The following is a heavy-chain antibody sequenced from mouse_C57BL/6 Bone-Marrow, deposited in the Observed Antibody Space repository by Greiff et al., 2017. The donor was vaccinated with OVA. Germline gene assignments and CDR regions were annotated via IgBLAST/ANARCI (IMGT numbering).Heavy chain of an antibody. J-gene: IGHJ1*03. D-gene: IGHD1-1*01. CDR2: IDPETGGT. Sequence: VQLQQSGAELVRPGASVTLSCKASGYTFTDYEMHWVKQTPVHGLEWIGAIDPETGGTDYNQKFKGKAILTADKSSSTAYMELRSLTSEDSAVYYCTRRDYGISHWYFDVWGTGTTVTVSS. CDR1: GYTFTDYE. CDR3: TRRDYGISHWYFDV. V-gene: IGHV1-15*01.